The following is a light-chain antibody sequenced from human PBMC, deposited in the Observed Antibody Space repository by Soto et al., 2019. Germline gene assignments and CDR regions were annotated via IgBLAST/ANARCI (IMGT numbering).Light chain of an antibody. J-gene: IGLJ3*02. CDR3: CSYAGSYNEV. V-gene: IGLV2-11*01. CDR2: DVT. CDR1: SSDAGGYNF. Sequence: QSALTQPRSVSGSPGQSVTISCTGTSSDAGGYNFVSWYQHHPGKAPKLMIYDVTKRPSGVPDRFSGSKSGNTASLTISGLQAEDEADYYCCSYAGSYNEVFGGGTKLTVL.